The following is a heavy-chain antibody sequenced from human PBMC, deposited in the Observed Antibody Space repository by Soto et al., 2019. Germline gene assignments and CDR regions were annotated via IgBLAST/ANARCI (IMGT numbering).Heavy chain of an antibody. J-gene: IGHJ3*02. CDR3: ARDGDCSSTSCYAFDI. CDR1: GFTFSSYA. D-gene: IGHD2-2*01. Sequence: HPGGSLRLSCAASGFTFSSYAMHWVRQAPGKGLEYVSAISSNGGSTYYANSVKGRFTISRDNSKNTLYLQMGSLRAEDMAVYYCARDGDCSSTSCYAFDIWGQGTMVTVSS. CDR2: ISSNGGST. V-gene: IGHV3-64*01.